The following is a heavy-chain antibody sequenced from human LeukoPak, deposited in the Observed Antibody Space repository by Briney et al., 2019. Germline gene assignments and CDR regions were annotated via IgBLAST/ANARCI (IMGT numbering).Heavy chain of an antibody. Sequence: GGSLRLSCAASGFTFSSYWMNWARQAPGKGLEWVASINHNGNVNYYVDSVKGRFTISRDNAKNSLYLQMSNLRAEDTAVYFCARGGGLDVWGQGARVTVSS. CDR2: INHNGNVN. CDR1: GFTFSSYW. D-gene: IGHD3-16*01. J-gene: IGHJ6*02. CDR3: ARGGGLDV. V-gene: IGHV3-7*03.